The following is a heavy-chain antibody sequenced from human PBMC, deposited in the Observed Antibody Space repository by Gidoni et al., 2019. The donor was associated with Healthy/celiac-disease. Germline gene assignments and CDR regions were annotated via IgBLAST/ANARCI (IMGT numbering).Heavy chain of an antibody. D-gene: IGHD6-19*01. Sequence: QVQLVQSGAEVTKPGASVKVSCKASGYTFTSYDITWVRQATGQGLEWMGWMNPNSGKTGYAQKFQGRVTMTKKTAMSTAYMELSSLRSEDTAVYYWARGRGEQWLVGGWGQGTLVTVSS. CDR1: GYTFTSYD. CDR2: MNPNSGKT. CDR3: ARGRGEQWLVGG. J-gene: IGHJ4*02. V-gene: IGHV1-8*01.